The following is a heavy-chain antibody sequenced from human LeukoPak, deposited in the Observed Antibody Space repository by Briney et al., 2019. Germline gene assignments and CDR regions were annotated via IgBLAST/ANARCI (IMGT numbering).Heavy chain of an antibody. V-gene: IGHV1-18*01. J-gene: IGHJ3*02. CDR3: ARDAPYSSSWQAAFDI. CDR1: GYTFTSYG. Sequence: ASVKVSCKASGYTFTSYGISWVRQAPGQGLEWMGWISAYNGNTNYAQKLQGRVTMTTDTSTSTAYMELRSLRSDDTAVYYCARDAPYSSSWQAAFDIWGQGTMVTVSS. D-gene: IGHD6-13*01. CDR2: ISAYNGNT.